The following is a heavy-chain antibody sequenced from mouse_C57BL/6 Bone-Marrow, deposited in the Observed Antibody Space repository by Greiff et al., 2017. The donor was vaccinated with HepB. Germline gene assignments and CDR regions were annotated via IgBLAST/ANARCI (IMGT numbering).Heavy chain of an antibody. Sequence: VQLQQSGPELVKPGASVKISCKASGYAFSSSWMNWVKQRPGKGLEWIGRIYPGDGDTNYNGKFKGKATLTADKSSSTAYMQLSSLTSADSAVYFCARWDYYGSSYEAMDYWGQGTSVTVSS. CDR2: IYPGDGDT. J-gene: IGHJ4*01. V-gene: IGHV1-82*01. CDR3: ARWDYYGSSYEAMDY. CDR1: GYAFSSSW. D-gene: IGHD1-1*01.